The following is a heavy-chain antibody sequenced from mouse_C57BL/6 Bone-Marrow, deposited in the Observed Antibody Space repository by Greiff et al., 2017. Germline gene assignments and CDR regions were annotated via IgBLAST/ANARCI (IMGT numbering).Heavy chain of an antibody. CDR2: INYDGSST. J-gene: IGHJ2*01. Sequence: EVMLVESEGGLVQPGSSMKLSCTASGFTFSDYYMAWVRQVPEKGLEWVANINYDGSSTYYLDSLKSRFIISRDNAKNILYLQMSSLKSEDTATYYCARDSRNSSFDYWGQGTTLTVSS. CDR1: GFTFSDYY. CDR3: ARDSRNSSFDY. D-gene: IGHD3-1*01. V-gene: IGHV5-16*01.